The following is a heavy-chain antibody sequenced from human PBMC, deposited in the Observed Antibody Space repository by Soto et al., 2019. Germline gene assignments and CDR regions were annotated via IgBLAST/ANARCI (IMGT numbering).Heavy chain of an antibody. CDR1: GYTFATSW. CDR2: VYPADSET. J-gene: IGHJ6*02. Sequence: GESLKISCKASGYTFATSWIGWVRQMPGKGLQWMGIVYPADSETKYSPSFQGQVTISGDKSITTAYLQWSSLKASDTAVYYCARHLNSGRGENYYYGMDVWGQGTTVTVSS. D-gene: IGHD6-19*01. CDR3: ARHLNSGRGENYYYGMDV. V-gene: IGHV5-51*01.